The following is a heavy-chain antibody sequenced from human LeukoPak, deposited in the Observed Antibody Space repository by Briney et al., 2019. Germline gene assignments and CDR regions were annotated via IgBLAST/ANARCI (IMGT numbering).Heavy chain of an antibody. J-gene: IGHJ1*01. CDR2: IYGGGST. CDR1: GFAVSNNY. CDR3: ARAYDSSGYWPEYFHH. Sequence: GGSLRLSCAASGFAVSNNYMSWVRQAPGKGLEWVSIIYGGGSTYYADSVNGRFTISRHNSKNTLFLQMNSLGTEDTAVYYCARAYDSSGYWPEYFHHWGQGTLVTASS. V-gene: IGHV3-53*04. D-gene: IGHD3-22*01.